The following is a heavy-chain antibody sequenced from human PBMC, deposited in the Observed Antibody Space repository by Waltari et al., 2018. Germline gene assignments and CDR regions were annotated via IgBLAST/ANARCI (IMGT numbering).Heavy chain of an antibody. V-gene: IGHV3-33*03. J-gene: IGHJ4*02. Sequence: QVQLVESGGGVVQPGMSLRLSCAASGFSLSNFGMHWVRQAPGKGLGGVALIWFGGGNTYYADSVRGRFTISRDKSKNTLYLDIDSLRVDDTAIYYCAKDAFGNTYLDYWGQGTLVTVSS. CDR1: GFSLSNFG. CDR3: AKDAFGNTYLDY. CDR2: IWFGGGNT. D-gene: IGHD3-10*01.